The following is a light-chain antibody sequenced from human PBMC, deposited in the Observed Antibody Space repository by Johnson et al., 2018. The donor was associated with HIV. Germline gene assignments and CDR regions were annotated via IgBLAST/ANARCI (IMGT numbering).Light chain of an antibody. V-gene: IGLV1-51*01. Sequence: QSVLTQAPSVSAAPGQRVTISCSGSSSNIGNNYVSWYQHLPGTAPKLLIYDNNKRPSGIPDRFSGSKSGTSATLGITGLQTGDEADYYCGTWDSSLSAAVFGTGTKVTVL. CDR3: GTWDSSLSAAV. CDR2: DNN. CDR1: SSNIGNNY. J-gene: IGLJ1*01.